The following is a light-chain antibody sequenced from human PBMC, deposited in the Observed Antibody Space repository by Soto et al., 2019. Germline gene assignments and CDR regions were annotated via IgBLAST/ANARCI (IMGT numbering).Light chain of an antibody. CDR2: GGS. CDR1: QSVRSN. J-gene: IGKJ1*01. CDR3: QQYNNWPRT. V-gene: IGKV3-15*01. Sequence: EIVMTQSPATLSVSPGERATLSCRASQSVRSNLAWYQQKPGQAPRLLIYGGSTRATGIPARFSGSGSGTELTLTISSLQSEDCVIYYCQQYNNWPRTFGQGTKVESK.